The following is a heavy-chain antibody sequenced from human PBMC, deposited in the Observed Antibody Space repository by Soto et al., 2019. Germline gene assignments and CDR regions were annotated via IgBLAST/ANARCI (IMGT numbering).Heavy chain of an antibody. CDR3: ARAAAAGTKNYYSGMDV. Sequence: QVHLVQSGAEAKKPGASVKVSCKASGFIFTDYALHWVRQAPGQRPEWMAWINADNGNTKYSENFQGRVTTTRDTSASTAYMELRSLRSEDTAVYYCARAAAAGTKNYYSGMDVWGQGTTVTVSS. J-gene: IGHJ6*02. D-gene: IGHD6-13*01. CDR2: INADNGNT. V-gene: IGHV1-3*01. CDR1: GFIFTDYA.